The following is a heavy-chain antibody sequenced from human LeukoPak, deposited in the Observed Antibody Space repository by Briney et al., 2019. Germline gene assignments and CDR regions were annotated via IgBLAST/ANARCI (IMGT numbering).Heavy chain of an antibody. CDR3: AREEVTRTYYYFDL. D-gene: IGHD2-15*01. V-gene: IGHV3-7*01. Sequence: GGSLRLSCAASGFTFSRYWMSWVRQAPGKGLEWVANIKQDGSEKNFVDSVRGRLTISRDNAKNSLFLQMNSLRAEDTAVYYCAREEVTRTYYYFDLWGRGTLVTASS. CDR2: IKQDGSEK. J-gene: IGHJ2*01. CDR1: GFTFSRYW.